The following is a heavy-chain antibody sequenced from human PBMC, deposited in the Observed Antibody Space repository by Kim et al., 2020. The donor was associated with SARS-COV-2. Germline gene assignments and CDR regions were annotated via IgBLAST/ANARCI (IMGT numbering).Heavy chain of an antibody. Sequence: GGSLRLSCAASGFTFSDYYMAWIRQAPGKGLEWISYISSSGGTIFYADSVKGRFTVSRDNSRASLSLQMNSLRAEDTAVYYCARDTDGPPPAYFTCWGQ. CDR1: GFTFSDYY. J-gene: IGHJ4*02. D-gene: IGHD4-17*01. CDR2: ISSSGGTI. V-gene: IGHV3-11*01. CDR3: ARDTDGPPPAYFTC.